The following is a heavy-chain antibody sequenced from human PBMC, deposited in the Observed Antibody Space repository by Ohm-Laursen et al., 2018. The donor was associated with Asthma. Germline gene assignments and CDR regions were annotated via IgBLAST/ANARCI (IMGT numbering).Heavy chain of an antibody. D-gene: IGHD3-10*01. CDR3: AKDTRITMVRGVVPRDAFDI. Sequence: RSLRLSCTASGFTFSSYGMHWVRQAPGKGLEWVAVISYDGSNKYYADSVKGRFTISRDNSKNTLYLQMNSLRAEDTAVYYCAKDTRITMVRGVVPRDAFDIWGQGTMVTVSS. CDR2: ISYDGSNK. CDR1: GFTFSSYG. V-gene: IGHV3-30*18. J-gene: IGHJ3*02.